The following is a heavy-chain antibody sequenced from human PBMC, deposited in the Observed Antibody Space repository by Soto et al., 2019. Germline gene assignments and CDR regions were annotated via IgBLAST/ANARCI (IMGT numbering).Heavy chain of an antibody. CDR2: ISSSSSYI. J-gene: IGHJ6*02. CDR3: ARGDYGGNSYYYYGMDV. CDR1: GFTFSSYS. Sequence: PGGSLRLSCAASGFTFSSYSMNWVRQAPGKGLEWVSSISSSSSYIYYADSVKGRFTISRDNAKNSLYLQMNSLRAEDTAVYYCARGDYGGNSYYYYGMDVWGQGTTVTVSS. D-gene: IGHD4-17*01. V-gene: IGHV3-21*01.